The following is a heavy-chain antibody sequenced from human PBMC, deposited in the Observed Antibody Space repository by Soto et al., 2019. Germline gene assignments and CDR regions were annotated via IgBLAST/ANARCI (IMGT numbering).Heavy chain of an antibody. V-gene: IGHV1-18*01. CDR1: GYTFTSYG. J-gene: IGHJ4*02. D-gene: IGHD1-26*01. CDR3: AREVLEAISFDY. Sequence: GASVKVSCKASGYTFTSYGISWVRQAPGQGLEWMGWISAYNGNTNYAQKLQGRITMTTDTSTSTAYMELRSLRSDDTAVYYSAREVLEAISFDYWGQGTLVTVSS. CDR2: ISAYNGNT.